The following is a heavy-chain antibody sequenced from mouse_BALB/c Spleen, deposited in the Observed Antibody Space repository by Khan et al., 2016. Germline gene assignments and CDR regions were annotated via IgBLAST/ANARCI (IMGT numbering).Heavy chain of an antibody. Sequence: VQLQQSGPELVKPGASVKMSCKASGYTFTSYVMHWVKQKPGQGLEWIGYINPYNDGTKYNEKFKGKATLTSDKSSSTAYMELSSLTSEDSAVYYCARYGDLWSGLYAMDYWGQGTSVTVSS. J-gene: IGHJ4*01. D-gene: IGHD1-1*02. CDR1: GYTFTSYV. V-gene: IGHV1S136*01. CDR3: ARYGDLWSGLYAMDY. CDR2: INPYNDGT.